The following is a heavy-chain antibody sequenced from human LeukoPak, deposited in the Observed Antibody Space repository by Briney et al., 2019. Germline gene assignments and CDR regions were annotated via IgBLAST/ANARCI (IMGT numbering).Heavy chain of an antibody. Sequence: GASVKVSCKASGYTFTSYGITWVRQAPGQGLEWMGGIIPIFGTANYAQKFQGRVTITADESTSTAYMELSSLRSEDTAVYYCASSTVQLELRRLGFDPWGQGTLVTVSS. D-gene: IGHD1-7*01. J-gene: IGHJ5*02. CDR3: ASSTVQLELRRLGFDP. CDR1: GYTFTSYG. CDR2: IIPIFGTA. V-gene: IGHV1-69*13.